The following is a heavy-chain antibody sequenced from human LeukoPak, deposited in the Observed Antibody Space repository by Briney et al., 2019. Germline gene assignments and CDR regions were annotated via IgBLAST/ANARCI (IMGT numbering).Heavy chain of an antibody. CDR3: AREGPMGDIDY. V-gene: IGHV4-61*01. D-gene: IGHD3-16*01. CDR1: GGFVSSGSYY. Sequence: SETLSLTCTVSGGFVSSGSYYWSWIRQPPGKGLEWIGYIYYSGSTNYNPSLKSRVTISVDTSKNQFSPKLSSVTAADTAVYYCAREGPMGDIDYWGQGTLVTVSS. CDR2: IYYSGST. J-gene: IGHJ4*02.